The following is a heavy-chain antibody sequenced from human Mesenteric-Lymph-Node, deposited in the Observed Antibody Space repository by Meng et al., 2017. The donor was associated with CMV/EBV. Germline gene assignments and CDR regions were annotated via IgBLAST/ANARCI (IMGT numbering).Heavy chain of an antibody. CDR1: GFTVSTNY. CDR2: IYSGGST. Sequence: ESLKISCAASGFTVSTNYMSWVRQAPGKGLEWVSVIYSGGSTYYADSVKGRFTISRNNSKNTLFLQMNSLRAEDTAVYYCTRYCSGGSCYSWGQGTLVTVSS. V-gene: IGHV3-53*01. CDR3: TRYCSGGSCYS. D-gene: IGHD2-15*01. J-gene: IGHJ4*02.